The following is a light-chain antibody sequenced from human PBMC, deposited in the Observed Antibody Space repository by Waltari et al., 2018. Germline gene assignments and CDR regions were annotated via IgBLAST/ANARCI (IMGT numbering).Light chain of an antibody. CDR2: QDN. CDR1: RLGDKY. V-gene: IGLV3-1*01. CDR3: QAWDKSSVI. Sequence: SYELTQPPSVSMSPGPTASITCSGNRLGDKYTAWYQQKAGQSPVLLIYQDNKRPSGIPERFSGSNSGNTATLTITGTQTMDEADYYCQAWDKSSVIFGGGTKLTVL. J-gene: IGLJ2*01.